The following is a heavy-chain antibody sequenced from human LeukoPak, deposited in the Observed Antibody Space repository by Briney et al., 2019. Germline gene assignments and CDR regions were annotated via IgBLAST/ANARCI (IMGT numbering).Heavy chain of an antibody. V-gene: IGHV4-59*02. J-gene: IGHJ4*02. CDR1: GASVSSHY. CDR3: ARDPSGNGVNFDY. D-gene: IGHD3-10*01. Sequence: SETLSLTCAVSGASVSSHYWSWIRQSPGKGLEWIGHIYHSGTTKYSPSFKSRVTISVDTPKSQFSLKLKSVTAADTAVYYCARDPSGNGVNFDYWGQGTLVTVSS. CDR2: IYHSGTT.